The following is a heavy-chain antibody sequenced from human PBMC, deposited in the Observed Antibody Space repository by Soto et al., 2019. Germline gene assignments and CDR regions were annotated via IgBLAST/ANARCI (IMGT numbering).Heavy chain of an antibody. V-gene: IGHV3-23*01. D-gene: IGHD6-13*01. J-gene: IGHJ5*02. Sequence: EVQLLESGGGWLQPGGSLRLSCAASGFTFSSYAMNWVRQAPEKGLEWVSGITGSGAGSYYSDSVKGRFTISRDNSKKTLYLQMNSLRAEDTAVYYCAKAYSNSWPNDWFDPWGQGTLVTVSS. CDR1: GFTFSSYA. CDR3: AKAYSNSWPNDWFDP. CDR2: ITGSGAGS.